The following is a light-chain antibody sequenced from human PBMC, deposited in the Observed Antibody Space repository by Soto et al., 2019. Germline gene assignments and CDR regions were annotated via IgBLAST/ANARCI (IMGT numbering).Light chain of an antibody. J-gene: IGKJ1*01. CDR3: QQYVTSSPRT. Sequence: EIVLTQSPGTLSLSPGERATLSCRASQSVGSSYLAWYLQKPGQAPRLLIYGASDRATGIPDRFSGSGSGTDFTLTITRLEPEDFAVYYCQQYVTSSPRTFGQGTKVEIK. CDR2: GAS. V-gene: IGKV3-20*01. CDR1: QSVGSSY.